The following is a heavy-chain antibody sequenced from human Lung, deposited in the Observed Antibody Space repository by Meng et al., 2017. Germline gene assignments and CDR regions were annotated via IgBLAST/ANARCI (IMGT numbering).Heavy chain of an antibody. CDR1: GYTFPDYW. CDR2: INPKSGDT. J-gene: IGHJ4*02. V-gene: IGHV1-2*06. D-gene: IGHD6-13*01. CDR3: ARDEDISAAGKLFGDY. Sequence: QGRLVQWGGEVKKPGASVKVSCKASGYTFPDYWLHWVRRAPGQGLEWMGRINPKSGDTHYAQRFQGRVTMTGDTSISTAYMELSGLRSDDTAMYYCARDEDISAAGKLFGDYWGQGTLVTVSS.